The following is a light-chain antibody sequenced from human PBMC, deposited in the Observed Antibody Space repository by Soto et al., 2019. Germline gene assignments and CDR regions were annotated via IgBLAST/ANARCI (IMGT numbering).Light chain of an antibody. CDR1: QSVLYSPNNKNY. CDR2: WAS. V-gene: IGKV4-1*01. J-gene: IGKJ4*01. Sequence: DIVMTQSPDSLAVSLGERATINCKSSQSVLYSPNNKNYLAWYQHKPGQPPKMLIYWASIRESGVPDRFSGSGSGTDFTLTISSLQSEDVAVYYCQQYNSWPLTFGGGTKVEIK. CDR3: QQYNSWPLT.